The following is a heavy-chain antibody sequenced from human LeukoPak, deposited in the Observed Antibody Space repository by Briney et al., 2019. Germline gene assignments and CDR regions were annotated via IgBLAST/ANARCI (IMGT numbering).Heavy chain of an antibody. CDR2: INANGGDT. V-gene: IGHV3-64*02. J-gene: IGHJ3*01. CDR3: AREGGIGATNGYWYDAFDS. D-gene: IGHD5-18*01. Sequence: GGSLRLSCAASGFTFSSYWMHWVRQAPGKGLEYVSSINANGGDTYYADSVKGRFTISRDNLKNTLYLQMGGLRVEDMAVYFCAREGGIGATNGYWYDAFDSWGQGTLVAVSS. CDR1: GFTFSSYW.